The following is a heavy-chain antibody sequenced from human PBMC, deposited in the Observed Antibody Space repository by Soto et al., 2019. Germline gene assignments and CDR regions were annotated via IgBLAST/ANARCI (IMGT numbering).Heavy chain of an antibody. V-gene: IGHV3-23*01. CDR2: ISDSGATT. D-gene: IGHD6-19*01. CDR1: GFSFRDFA. CDR3: AREDTGSGALDY. J-gene: IGHJ4*02. Sequence: EVQLLESGGGVVQPGGSLRLSCVASGFSFRDFAMSWVRQAPGKGLEWVVGISDSGATTYYADSVRGRFTLSRDNSRNKVFLQLNYLRAEDTASYYCAREDTGSGALDYWGQGTLVTVSS.